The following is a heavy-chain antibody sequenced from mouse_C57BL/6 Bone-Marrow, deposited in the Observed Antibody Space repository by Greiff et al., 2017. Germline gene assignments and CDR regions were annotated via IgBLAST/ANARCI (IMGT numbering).Heavy chain of an antibody. J-gene: IGHJ4*01. V-gene: IGHV1-55*01. CDR1: GYTFTSYW. CDR3: ARKENPYAMDY. Sequence: VKLMESGAELVKPGASVKMSCKASGYTFTSYWITWVKQRPGQGLEWIGDIYPGSGSTNYNEKFKSKATLTVDTSSSTAYMQLSSLTSEDSAVYYCARKENPYAMDYWGQGTSVTVSS. CDR2: IYPGSGST.